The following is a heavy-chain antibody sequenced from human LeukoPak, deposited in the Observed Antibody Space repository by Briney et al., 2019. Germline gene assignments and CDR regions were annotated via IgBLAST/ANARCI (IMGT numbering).Heavy chain of an antibody. D-gene: IGHD1-26*01. CDR1: GGSLSSRGDH. V-gene: IGHV4-39*01. J-gene: IGHJ4*02. CDR3: ARRSGTFQKAFDY. Sequence: PSETLSLTCTVSGGSLSSRGDHWGWIRQPPGKGLEYVGSIHYSGSSFYNPSLKSRVTISVDTSKNQFSLRLNSVTAADTAVYYCARRSGTFQKAFDYWGQGSLVTASS. CDR2: IHYSGSS.